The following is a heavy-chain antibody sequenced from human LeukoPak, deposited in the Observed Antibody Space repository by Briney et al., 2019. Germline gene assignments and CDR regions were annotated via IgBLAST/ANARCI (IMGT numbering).Heavy chain of an antibody. CDR2: ISSSSSYV. Sequence: PGGSLRLSCAASGFTLSSYSMNWVRQAPGKGLEWVSSISSSSSYVYYADSVKGRFTISRDNAKNSLYLQMNSLRAEDTAVYYCARVEGYSSSAFDYWGQGTLVTVSS. CDR3: ARVEGYSSSAFDY. D-gene: IGHD6-6*01. J-gene: IGHJ4*02. V-gene: IGHV3-21*01. CDR1: GFTLSSYS.